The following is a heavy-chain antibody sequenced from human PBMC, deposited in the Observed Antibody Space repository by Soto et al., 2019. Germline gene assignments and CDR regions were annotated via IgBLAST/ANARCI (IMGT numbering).Heavy chain of an antibody. CDR1: GFTFSHYA. V-gene: IGHV3-30*04. Sequence: QEQLVESGGGVVQPGRSLRLSCAASGFTFSHYAMHWVRQAPGKGLPRVSSISFDGRNKYYVDSVKGRFTISRHNSKNTRYLEVDSLRAEDTAVYYCAKARRVGKGYNLCFDYCGQGTLLTVS. CDR3: AKARRVGKGYNLCFDY. D-gene: IGHD5-12*01. CDR2: ISFDGRNK. J-gene: IGHJ4*02.